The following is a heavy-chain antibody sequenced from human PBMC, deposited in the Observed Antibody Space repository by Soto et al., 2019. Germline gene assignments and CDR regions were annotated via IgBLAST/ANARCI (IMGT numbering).Heavy chain of an antibody. CDR2: ISYDGSTK. Sequence: PGKWLVWLAVISYDGSTKYYADSVQGRFTIARDNSKNTLYLQMDSLRAEDTAIYYCTIFFFQAEDGIRDVRSVSAFLLNRSSDL. J-gene: IGHJ2*01. D-gene: IGHD3-10*02. V-gene: IGHV3-30-3*01. CDR3: TIFFFQAEDGIRDVRSVSAFLLNRSSDL.